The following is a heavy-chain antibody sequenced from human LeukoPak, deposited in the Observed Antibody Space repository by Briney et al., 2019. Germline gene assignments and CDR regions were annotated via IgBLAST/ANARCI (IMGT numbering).Heavy chain of an antibody. Sequence: GGSLRLSCAASGFTFSRFPMNWVRQAPGEGLEWVSFITSTSNYIYYADSVKGRFTISRDSAKNSLYLQMNSLRAEDTAVYYCAELGITMIGGVWGKGTTVTISS. CDR2: ITSTSNYI. V-gene: IGHV3-21*06. J-gene: IGHJ6*04. D-gene: IGHD3-10*02. CDR3: AELGITMIGGV. CDR1: GFTFSRFP.